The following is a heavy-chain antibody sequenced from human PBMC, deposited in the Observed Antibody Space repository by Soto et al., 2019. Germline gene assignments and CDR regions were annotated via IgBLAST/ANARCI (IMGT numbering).Heavy chain of an antibody. CDR2: IGGSGAGT. V-gene: IGHV3-23*01. CDR1: GFTFSDYA. CDR3: AKDAPVSQTFDY. J-gene: IGHJ4*02. D-gene: IGHD3-22*01. Sequence: GGSLRLSCAASGFTFSDYAMNWVRQAPGKGLEWVSGIGGSGAGTYYADSVTGRFTLSRDNSKNTLYLQMNSLGAEDTAVYYCAKDAPVSQTFDYWGPGTLVTVSS.